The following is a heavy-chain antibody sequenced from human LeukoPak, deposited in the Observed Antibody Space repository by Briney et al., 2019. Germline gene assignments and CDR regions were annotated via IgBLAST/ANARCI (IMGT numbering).Heavy chain of an antibody. CDR3: ARDFPSGSYYVGRGVTAPDY. J-gene: IGHJ4*02. D-gene: IGHD3-10*01. V-gene: IGHV1-8*01. Sequence: ASVKVSCKASGYTFTSYDINWVRQATGQGLEWMGWMNPNSGNTGYAQKFQGRVTMTRNTSINTAYMELSSLRSEDTAVYYCARDFPSGSYYVGRGVTAPDYWGQGTLVTVSS. CDR2: MNPNSGNT. CDR1: GYTFTSYD.